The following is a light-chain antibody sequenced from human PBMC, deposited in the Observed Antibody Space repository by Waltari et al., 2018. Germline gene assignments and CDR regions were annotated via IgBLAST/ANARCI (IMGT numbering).Light chain of an antibody. CDR1: LGLQYRDGNTY. Sequence: DVEMTQSPLSLAVTLGQPASLSCRSDLGLQYRDGNTYVNWFQVRPGQPPRRLIHNASNQDSGVPDRFSGSGSGTDFTLEISRVEADDVGVYYCLQSTYWPPVFGQGTKVEIK. CDR2: NAS. CDR3: LQSTYWPPV. V-gene: IGKV2-30*01. J-gene: IGKJ1*01.